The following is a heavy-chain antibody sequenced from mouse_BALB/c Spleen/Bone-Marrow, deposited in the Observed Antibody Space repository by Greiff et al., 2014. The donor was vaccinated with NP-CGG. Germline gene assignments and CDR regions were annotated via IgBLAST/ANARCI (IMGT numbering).Heavy chain of an antibody. Sequence: QLQESGAELEKPGASVKISCKASGYSFTGYNMNWVKQSNGKSLEWIGNIDPHYGGTSYNQKFKDKATLTVDKSSNTAYMQLKSLTSEDSAVYYCASYGNSFGYWGQGTLVTVSA. CDR1: GYSFTGYN. CDR2: IDPHYGGT. V-gene: IGHV1-39*01. CDR3: ASYGNSFGY. J-gene: IGHJ3*01. D-gene: IGHD2-1*01.